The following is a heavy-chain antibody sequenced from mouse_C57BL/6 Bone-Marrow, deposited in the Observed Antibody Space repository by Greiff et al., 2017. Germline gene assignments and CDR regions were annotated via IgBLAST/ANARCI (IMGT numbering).Heavy chain of an antibody. CDR3: AREGAHYYAMDY. J-gene: IGHJ4*01. CDR2: INPSNGGT. CDR1: GYTFTSYW. Sequence: VQLQQPGTELVKPGASVKLSCKASGYTFTSYWMHWVKLRPGQGLEWIGNINPSNGGTNYNEKFKSKATLTVDKSSSTAYMQLSSLTSEDSAVYYCAREGAHYYAMDYWGQGTSVTVSA. V-gene: IGHV1-53*01.